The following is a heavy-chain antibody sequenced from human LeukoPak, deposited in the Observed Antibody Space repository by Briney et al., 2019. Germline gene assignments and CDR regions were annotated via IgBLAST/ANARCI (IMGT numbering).Heavy chain of an antibody. V-gene: IGHV1-8*03. J-gene: IGHJ4*02. CDR1: GYTFTSYD. CDR2: MNPNSGNT. D-gene: IGHD1-1*01. CDR3: ARDPPGGY. Sequence: ASVKVSCKASGYTFTSYDINWVRQATGQGLEWMGWMNPNSGNTGYAQKFQGRVTITADESTSTAYMELSSLRSEDTAVYYCARDPPGGYWGQGTLVTVSS.